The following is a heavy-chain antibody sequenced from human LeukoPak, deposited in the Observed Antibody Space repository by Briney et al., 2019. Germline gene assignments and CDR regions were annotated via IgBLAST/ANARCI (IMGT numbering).Heavy chain of an antibody. D-gene: IGHD3-16*01. CDR1: GYSFTTYW. CDR3: ARSDPTGGGPKFDY. V-gene: IGHV5-51*01. Sequence: GDPLKISCKGSGYSFTTYWIGWVRQMPGKGLEWMGIIYPGDFDTRYSPSFQGQVTISADKSISTAYLQWSSLKASDTAMYYCARSDPTGGGPKFDYWGQGTLVAVSS. J-gene: IGHJ4*02. CDR2: IYPGDFDT.